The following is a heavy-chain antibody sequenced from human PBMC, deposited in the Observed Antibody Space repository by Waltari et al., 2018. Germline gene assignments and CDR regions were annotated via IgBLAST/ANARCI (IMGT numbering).Heavy chain of an antibody. CDR1: GYTFTTYA. J-gene: IGHJ6*02. D-gene: IGHD4-17*01. CDR2: INTDNGNT. V-gene: IGHV1-3*04. Sequence: QVQLVQSGAVVKSPGASVRVSCKASGYTFTTYAIHWVRQAPGHRLEWMGWINTDNGNTKYSQKFQGRVTITRDTSASTASLELSSLRSEDTAVYYCARISEVTTSGDYYGLDVWGQGTTVTVSS. CDR3: ARISEVTTSGDYYGLDV.